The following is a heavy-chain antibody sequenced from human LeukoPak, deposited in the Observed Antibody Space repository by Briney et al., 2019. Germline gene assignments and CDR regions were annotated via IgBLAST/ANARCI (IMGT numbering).Heavy chain of an antibody. V-gene: IGHV3-30-3*01. CDR3: ARDSLRYSSGYYVMDV. CDR2: ISYDGSNK. Sequence: GGSLRLSCAASGFTFSSYAMHWVRQAPGKGLEWVAVISYDGSNKYYADSVKGRFTTSRDNSKNTLYLQMNSLRAEDPAVYYCARDSLRYSSGYYVMDVWGQGTTVTVSS. D-gene: IGHD6-19*01. CDR1: GFTFSSYA. J-gene: IGHJ6*02.